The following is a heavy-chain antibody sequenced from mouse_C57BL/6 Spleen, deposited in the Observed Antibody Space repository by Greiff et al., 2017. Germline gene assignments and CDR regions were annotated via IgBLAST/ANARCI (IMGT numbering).Heavy chain of an antibody. J-gene: IGHJ2*01. V-gene: IGHV14-4*01. CDR1: GFNIKDDY. CDR3: TRITTVVHFDC. CDR2: IDPENGDT. Sequence: VQLQQSGAELVRPGASVKLSCTASGFNIKDDYMHWVKQRPEQGLEWIGWIDPENGDTEYASKFQGKATITADTSSNTAYLQLSSLTSEDTAVYYCTRITTVVHFDCWGQGTTLTVSS. D-gene: IGHD1-1*01.